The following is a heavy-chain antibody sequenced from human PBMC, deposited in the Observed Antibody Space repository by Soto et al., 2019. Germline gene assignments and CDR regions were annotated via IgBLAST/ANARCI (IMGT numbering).Heavy chain of an antibody. V-gene: IGHV4-4*08. Sequence: PAETLSLTCSVSCASISSYYCSSIGQAPGGGLEWIGYLKPTQRSNDNPALRGRVHMSIDTSMIQFSLRLTSVTAADTAVYYCARVPLVGYFEWRDPWGHGPLV. J-gene: IGHJ5*02. CDR3: ARVPLVGYFEWRDP. CDR2: LKPTQRS. CDR1: CASISSYY. D-gene: IGHD3-9*01.